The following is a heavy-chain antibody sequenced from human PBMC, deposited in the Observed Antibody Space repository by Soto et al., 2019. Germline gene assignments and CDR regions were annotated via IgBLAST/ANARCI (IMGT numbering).Heavy chain of an antibody. J-gene: IGHJ5*02. CDR1: GGTFSNYA. CDR2: IIPIFGTT. D-gene: IGHD2-15*01. Sequence: QVQLVQSGAEVKKPGSSVKVSCKASGGTFSNYAITWVRQAPGQGLEWLGRIIPIFGTTDYAQKFQGRVTSTASESTTTADMELSSLRSDDTAVYYCAKDGGRERYFGNWFDPWGQGTLDTVSS. CDR3: AKDGGRERYFGNWFDP. V-gene: IGHV1-69*15.